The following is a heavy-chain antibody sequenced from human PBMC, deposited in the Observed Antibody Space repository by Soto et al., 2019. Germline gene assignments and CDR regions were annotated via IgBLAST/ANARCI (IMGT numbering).Heavy chain of an antibody. CDR3: AGGIAARPSGGFDP. J-gene: IGHJ5*02. V-gene: IGHV1-8*01. D-gene: IGHD6-6*01. CDR1: GYTFTSYD. Sequence: QVQLVQSGAEVKKPGASVKVSCKASGYTFTSYDINWVRQATGQGLEWMGWMNPNSGNTGYAQKFQGRVTMTRTTSISTAYMERSSLRSEDTAVYYCAGGIAARPSGGFDPWGQGTLVTVSS. CDR2: MNPNSGNT.